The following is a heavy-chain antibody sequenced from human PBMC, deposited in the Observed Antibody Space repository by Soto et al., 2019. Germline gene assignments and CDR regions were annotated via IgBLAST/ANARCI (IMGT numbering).Heavy chain of an antibody. Sequence: PSPTQSRTCAICGGSFSINIAAWNWIRKSPSRGLEWLGRTYYRSKWYNDYAVSVKSRITINPDTSKNQFSLQLNSVTPEDTAVYYCARQGGWYYYYGMDVWGQGTTVTVSS. CDR3: ARQGGWYYYYGMDV. CDR2: TYYRSKWYN. CDR1: GGSFSINIAA. J-gene: IGHJ6*02. V-gene: IGHV6-1*01. D-gene: IGHD6-19*01.